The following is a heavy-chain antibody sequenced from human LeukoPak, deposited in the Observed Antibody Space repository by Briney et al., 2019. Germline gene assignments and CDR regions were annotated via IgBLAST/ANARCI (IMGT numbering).Heavy chain of an antibody. D-gene: IGHD3-16*01. CDR3: VKEGEGSISH. V-gene: IGHV4-38-2*02. CDR1: GYFISSGYH. Sequence: SETLSLTCTVSGYFISSGYHWGWSRPPPGKGLGWIGSSYHSGSTYYRPSFQSRVTILLDMSKNQFSLKLSSMTAADTAMYYCVKEGEGSISHWGQGTLVTVSS. CDR2: SYHSGST. J-gene: IGHJ4*02.